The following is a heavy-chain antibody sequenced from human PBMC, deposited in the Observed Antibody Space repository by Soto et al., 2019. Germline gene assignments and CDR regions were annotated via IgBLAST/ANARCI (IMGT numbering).Heavy chain of an antibody. CDR2: INHSGTT. Sequence: QVQLQQWGAGLLKPSETLSLTCAVYGGSFTGHYWSGIRQSPGKGLEWIGEINHSGTTNYNPSLKSRVTISVDTSTNQFSLKLRSVTAADTAVYYCARAEDGYNYGDYWGQGTLVTVSS. J-gene: IGHJ4*02. CDR3: ARAEDGYNYGDY. D-gene: IGHD5-12*01. CDR1: GGSFTGHY. V-gene: IGHV4-34*01.